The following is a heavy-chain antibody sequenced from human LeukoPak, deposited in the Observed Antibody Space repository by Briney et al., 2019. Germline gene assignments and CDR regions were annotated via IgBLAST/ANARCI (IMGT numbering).Heavy chain of an antibody. J-gene: IGHJ3*02. Sequence: ASVKVSCKASGYTFTGYYMHWVRQAPGQGLEWMGWINPNSGGTNYAQKFQGRVTMTRDTSISTAYMELSRLRSDDTAVYYCTRAEDPYYYDIVVYYTVPDAFDTWGQGTMVTVSS. CDR3: TRAEDPYYYDIVVYYTVPDAFDT. V-gene: IGHV1-2*02. CDR1: GYTFTGYY. CDR2: INPNSGGT. D-gene: IGHD3-22*01.